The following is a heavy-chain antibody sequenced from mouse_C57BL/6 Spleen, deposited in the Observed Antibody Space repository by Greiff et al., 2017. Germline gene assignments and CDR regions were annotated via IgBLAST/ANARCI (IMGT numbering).Heavy chain of an antibody. CDR2: ISSGSSTI. CDR1: GFTFSDYG. Sequence: EVKLQESGGGLVKPGGSLKLSCAASGFTFSDYGMHWVRQAPEKGLEWVAYISSGSSTIYYAVTVKGRFTISRDNAKNTLFLQMTSLRSEDTAMYYCARLLYYGSTYYYAMDYWGQGTSVTVSS. D-gene: IGHD1-1*01. V-gene: IGHV5-17*01. CDR3: ARLLYYGSTYYYAMDY. J-gene: IGHJ4*01.